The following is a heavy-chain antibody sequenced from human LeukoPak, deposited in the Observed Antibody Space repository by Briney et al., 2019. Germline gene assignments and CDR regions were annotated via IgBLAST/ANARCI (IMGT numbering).Heavy chain of an antibody. CDR1: GYTFTGYY. CDR3: ARWSFNVWGSYRYTNNWFDP. CDR2: INPNSGGT. D-gene: IGHD3-16*02. J-gene: IGHJ5*02. V-gene: IGHV1-2*02. Sequence: ASVKVSCKASGYTFTGYYMHWVRQAPGQGLEWMGWINPNSGGTNYAQKFQGRVTMTRDTSISTAYMELSRLRSDDTAVYYCARWSFNVWGSYRYTNNWFDPWGQGTLVTVSS.